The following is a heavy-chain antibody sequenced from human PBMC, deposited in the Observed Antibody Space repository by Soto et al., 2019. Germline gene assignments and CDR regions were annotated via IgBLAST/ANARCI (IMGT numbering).Heavy chain of an antibody. J-gene: IGHJ4*02. CDR1: GFTVNSNY. Sequence: EVQLVESGGGLVQPGGSLRLSCAASGFTVNSNYMSWVRQAPGKGLEWVSVIYSDGSTYYADSVKGRFIISRDNSNNTLYFQMNSLMAEDTAVYYCATLTKYDILTGFYPCWGQGTLVTVSS. CDR3: ATLTKYDILTGFYPC. CDR2: IYSDGST. D-gene: IGHD3-9*01. V-gene: IGHV3-66*01.